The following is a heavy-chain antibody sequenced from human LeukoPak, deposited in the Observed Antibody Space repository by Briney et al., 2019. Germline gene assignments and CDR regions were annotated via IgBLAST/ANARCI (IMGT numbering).Heavy chain of an antibody. CDR3: AKDMYYYDSSGYYLDYYGMDV. V-gene: IGHV3-9*01. CDR2: ISWNSGSI. J-gene: IGHJ6*02. D-gene: IGHD3-22*01. Sequence: PGRSLRLSCAASGFTFDDYAMHWVRQAPGKGLEWVSGISWNSGSIGYADSVKGRFTISRDNAKNSLYLQMNSLGAEDTALYYCAKDMYYYDSSGYYLDYYGMDVWGQGTTVTVSS. CDR1: GFTFDDYA.